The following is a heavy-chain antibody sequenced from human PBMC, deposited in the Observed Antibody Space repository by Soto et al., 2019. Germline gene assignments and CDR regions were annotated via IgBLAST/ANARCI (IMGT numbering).Heavy chain of an antibody. D-gene: IGHD3-22*01. CDR1: GFTFSSYG. CDR3: TNYYDSSGYYNPPYYYGMDV. V-gene: IGHV3-30*18. Sequence: QMQLVESGGGVVQPGTSLRLSCAASGFTFSSYGIRWVRQPPGKGLEWVAVISNDGGNKFYADSVKGRFTISRDNSKNTVYLQMNSLRAEDTAVYYCTNYYDSSGYYNPPYYYGMDVWGQGTTVTVSS. J-gene: IGHJ6*02. CDR2: ISNDGGNK.